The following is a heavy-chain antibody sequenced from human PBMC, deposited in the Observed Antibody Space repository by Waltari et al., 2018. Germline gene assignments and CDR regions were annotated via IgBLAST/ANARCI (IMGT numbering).Heavy chain of an antibody. CDR3: AKGSDGYKDYYVDV. V-gene: IGHV3-23*01. CDR2: ITRPGGST. D-gene: IGHD5-12*01. CDR1: GFTFGIYA. J-gene: IGHJ6*03. Sequence: EVQLLETGGGLAQPGGSLRLSCAASGFTFGIYAMSWVRLGPGKGLGWVADITRPGGSTHYADSVKGRFTISRDNSKNILYLQMNSLRAEDTATYYCAKGSDGYKDYYVDVWGKGTTVTISS.